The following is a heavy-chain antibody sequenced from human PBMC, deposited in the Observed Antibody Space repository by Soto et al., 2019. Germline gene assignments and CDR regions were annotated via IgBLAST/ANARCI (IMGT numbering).Heavy chain of an antibody. V-gene: IGHV4-30-4*01. J-gene: IGHJ3*02. CDR3: AREEPRYGSGSAAFDI. D-gene: IGHD3-10*01. CDR2: IYYSGST. Sequence: SETLSLICTVSGGSISSGDYYWSWIRQPPGKGLEWIGYIYYSGSTYYNPSLKSRVTISVDTSKNQFSLKLSSVTAADTAVYYCAREEPRYGSGSAAFDIWGQGTMVTVSS. CDR1: GGSISSGDYY.